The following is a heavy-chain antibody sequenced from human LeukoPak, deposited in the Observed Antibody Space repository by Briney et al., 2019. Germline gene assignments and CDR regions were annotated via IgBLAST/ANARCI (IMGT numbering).Heavy chain of an antibody. Sequence: PSETLSLTCAVSGYSISSGYYWGWIRQPPGKGLEWIGSIYHSGSTYYNPSLKSRVTISVDTSKNQFSLKLSSVTAADTAVHYCARTIHRGGHYYFDYWGQGTLVTVSS. CDR3: ARTIHRGGHYYFDY. D-gene: IGHD3-16*01. V-gene: IGHV4-38-2*01. CDR2: IYHSGST. J-gene: IGHJ4*02. CDR1: GYSISSGYY.